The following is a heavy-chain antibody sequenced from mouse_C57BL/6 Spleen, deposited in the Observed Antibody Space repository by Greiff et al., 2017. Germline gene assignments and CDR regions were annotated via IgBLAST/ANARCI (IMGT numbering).Heavy chain of an antibody. CDR2: ISSGGSYT. CDR1: GFTFSSYG. J-gene: IGHJ2*01. D-gene: IGHD2-5*01. Sequence: EVQVVESGGDLVKPGGSLKLSCAASGFTFSSYGMSWVRQTPDKRLEWVATISSGGSYTYYPDSVKGRFTISRDNAKNTLYLQMSSLKSEDTAMYYCARQDSNYYFDYWGQGTTLTVSS. V-gene: IGHV5-6*01. CDR3: ARQDSNYYFDY.